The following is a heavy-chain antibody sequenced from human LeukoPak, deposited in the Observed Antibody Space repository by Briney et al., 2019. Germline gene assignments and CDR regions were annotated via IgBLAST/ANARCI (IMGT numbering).Heavy chain of an antibody. J-gene: IGHJ4*02. CDR3: ARDEWLVRGGGFDY. D-gene: IGHD6-19*01. CDR2: TYYGSKWYN. Sequence: PSQNLSLNSAISGDSVSSISAAWHCIRQSPSRGLEWQGRTYYGSKWYNDYEVSVKSRITINTATSKNQFSVQLSSVSPEDAAVYYWARDEWLVRGGGFDYWGQGTLVTVSS. V-gene: IGHV6-1*01. CDR1: GDSVSSISAA.